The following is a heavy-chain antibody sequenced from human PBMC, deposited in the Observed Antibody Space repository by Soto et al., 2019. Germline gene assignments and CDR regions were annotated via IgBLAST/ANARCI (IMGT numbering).Heavy chain of an antibody. J-gene: IGHJ4*02. D-gene: IGHD6-13*01. CDR1: GFTFSSYA. CDR3: AKEGPHPGIAAAGSFDY. CDR2: ISGSGAST. V-gene: IGHV3-23*01. Sequence: GGSLRLSCAASGFTFSSYAMSWVRQAPGKGLEWVSAISGSGASTYYADSVKGRFTISRDNSKNTLNLQMNSLRAEDTAVYYCAKEGPHPGIAAAGSFDYWGQGTLVTVSS.